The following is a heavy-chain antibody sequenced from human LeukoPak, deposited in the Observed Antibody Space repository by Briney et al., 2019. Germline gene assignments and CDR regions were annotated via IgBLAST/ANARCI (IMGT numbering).Heavy chain of an antibody. Sequence: GGSLRLSCAASGFTFSSYAMSWVRQAPGKGLEWVSAISGSGGSTYYADSVKGRFTISRDNSKNTLYLQMNSLRAEDTAVYYCAKDGYCSSTSCYTGDYWGQGTLVTVSP. J-gene: IGHJ4*02. V-gene: IGHV3-23*01. CDR3: AKDGYCSSTSCYTGDY. D-gene: IGHD2-2*02. CDR1: GFTFSSYA. CDR2: ISGSGGST.